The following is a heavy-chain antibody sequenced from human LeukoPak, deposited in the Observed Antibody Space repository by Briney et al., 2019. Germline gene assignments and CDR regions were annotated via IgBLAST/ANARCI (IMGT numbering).Heavy chain of an antibody. Sequence: GSLRLSCAASGFTFSSYTMNWVRQAPGKGLEWVSYISTSSSTIFYADSVKGRFTISRDNSKNTLYLQMNSLRAEDTAVYYCAKSPPRVVITLYYFDYWGQGTLVTVSS. CDR1: GFTFSSYT. D-gene: IGHD3-22*01. V-gene: IGHV3-48*01. J-gene: IGHJ4*02. CDR2: ISTSSSTI. CDR3: AKSPPRVVITLYYFDY.